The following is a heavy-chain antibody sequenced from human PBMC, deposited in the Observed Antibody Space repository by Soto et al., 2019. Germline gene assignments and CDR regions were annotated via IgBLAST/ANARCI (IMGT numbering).Heavy chain of an antibody. CDR1: GGSISSGGYY. J-gene: IGHJ4*02. V-gene: IGHV4-31*03. D-gene: IGHD2-8*01. CDR3: ARWGHVSAIPSIDY. Sequence: QVQLQESGPGLVKPSQTLSLTCTVSGGSISSGGYYWSWIRQHPGKGLEWIGYIYYSGSTYYNPSLKSRVTISVDTSKNQFSLKLSSVTAADTAVYYCARWGHVSAIPSIDYWGQGTLVTVSS. CDR2: IYYSGST.